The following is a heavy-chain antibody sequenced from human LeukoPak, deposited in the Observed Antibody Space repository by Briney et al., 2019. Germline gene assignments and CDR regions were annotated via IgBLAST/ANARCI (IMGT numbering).Heavy chain of an antibody. CDR1: GFTFSKYN. D-gene: IGHD1-26*01. Sequence: PGGSLRLSCAASGFTFSKYNMNWVRQAPGKGLEWISYICSSSSPIYYADSVKGRFTISRDNAKTSLYLQMNSLRDEDTAVYYCARGPPISGASYGSLLDPWGQGTLVTVSP. CDR2: ICSSSSPI. CDR3: ARGPPISGASYGSLLDP. J-gene: IGHJ5*02. V-gene: IGHV3-48*02.